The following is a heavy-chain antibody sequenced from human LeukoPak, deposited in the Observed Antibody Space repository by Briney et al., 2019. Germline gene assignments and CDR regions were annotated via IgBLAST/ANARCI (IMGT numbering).Heavy chain of an antibody. Sequence: SETLSLTCTVSGGSISSGDHYWSWLRQPPGKGLEWIGYIYYSGSTYYNPSLKSRVTISVDTSKNQFSLRLSSVTAADTAVYCCARLVYYDSSGYYYYFDSWGQGTLVTVSS. CDR2: IYYSGST. D-gene: IGHD3-22*01. CDR1: GGSISSGDHY. J-gene: IGHJ4*02. V-gene: IGHV4-30-4*01. CDR3: ARLVYYDSSGYYYYFDS.